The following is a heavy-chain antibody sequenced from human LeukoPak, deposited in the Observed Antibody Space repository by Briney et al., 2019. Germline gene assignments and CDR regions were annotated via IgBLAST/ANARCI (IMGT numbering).Heavy chain of an antibody. V-gene: IGHV4-4*02. Sequence: SETLSLACAVSGGSISSSNWWSWVRQPPGKGLEWIGEIYHSGSTNCNPSLKSRVTISVDKSKNQFSLKLSSVTAADTAVYYCASSSGYSSGWSDYWGQGTLVTVSS. CDR3: ASSSGYSSGWSDY. CDR1: GGSISSSNW. CDR2: IYHSGST. D-gene: IGHD6-19*01. J-gene: IGHJ4*02.